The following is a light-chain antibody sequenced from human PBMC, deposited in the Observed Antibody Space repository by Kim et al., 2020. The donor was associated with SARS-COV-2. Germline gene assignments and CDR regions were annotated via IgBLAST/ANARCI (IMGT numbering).Light chain of an antibody. CDR3: QQSFTTPLT. CDR2: DAS. Sequence: ASIGDTVTMTCRASQTIGKSVNWYQQKPGRAPNIVIFDASSVETGVPSRFSGSVSGVDFTLTISSLQPDDLGTYYCQQSFTTPLTFGQGTRLEIK. V-gene: IGKV1-39*01. J-gene: IGKJ5*01. CDR1: QTIGKS.